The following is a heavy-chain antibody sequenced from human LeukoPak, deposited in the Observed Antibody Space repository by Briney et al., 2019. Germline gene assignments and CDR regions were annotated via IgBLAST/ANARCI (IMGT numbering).Heavy chain of an antibody. CDR2: IKSKTDGVTT. V-gene: IGHV3-15*01. J-gene: IGHJ6*02. CDR3: TTETVGSWYSPYYYYGMDV. Sequence: GGSLRLSCAASGFTFSNAWMSWVRQAPGKGLEWVGRIKSKTDGVTTDYAAPVKGRFTISRDDSKNTLYLQMNSLKTEDTAVYYCTTETVGSWYSPYYYYGMDVWGQGTTVTVSS. CDR1: GFTFSNAW. D-gene: IGHD6-13*01.